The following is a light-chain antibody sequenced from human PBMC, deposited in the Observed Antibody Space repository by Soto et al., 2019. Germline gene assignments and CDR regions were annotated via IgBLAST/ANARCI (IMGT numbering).Light chain of an antibody. CDR2: GAS. J-gene: IGKJ2*01. CDR1: QSVGSFY. Sequence: EIVLTQSPGTLSSSPGERATLSCTASQSVGSFYLAWYQQKPGQAPRLLTYGASSRATGIPDRFSGTGSGTDFTLTISRLEPEDFAVYYCHQYGSSPYTFGQGTKLEI. CDR3: HQYGSSPYT. V-gene: IGKV3-20*01.